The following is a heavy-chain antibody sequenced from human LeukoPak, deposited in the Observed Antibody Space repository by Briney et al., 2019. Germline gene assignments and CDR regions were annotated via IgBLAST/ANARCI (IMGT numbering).Heavy chain of an antibody. CDR3: ARSVVTLYWYFDL. J-gene: IGHJ2*01. CDR2: IYYNGGT. V-gene: IGHV4-59*02. CDR1: GGSVTSYY. Sequence: PSETLSLTCTVSGGSVTSYYWSWIRQPPGKGLEWIGYIYYNGGTNYNPSLKSRITISLDTSKNQFSLRLSSVTTADTAVYYCARSVVTLYWYFDLWGRGTLVTVSS. D-gene: IGHD4-23*01.